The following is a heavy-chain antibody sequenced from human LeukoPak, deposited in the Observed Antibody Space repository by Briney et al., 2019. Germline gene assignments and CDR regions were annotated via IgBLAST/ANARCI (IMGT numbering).Heavy chain of an antibody. CDR2: ISYDGSNK. CDR1: GFTFSSYG. CDR3: ANVISNGYNSHY. D-gene: IGHD5-24*01. V-gene: IGHV3-30*18. J-gene: IGHJ4*02. Sequence: GKSLRLSCAASGFTFSSYGMHWVRQAPGKGLKWVAVISYDGSNKYYADSVKGRFTISRDNSKNTLYLQMNSLRVEDTAVYYCANVISNGYNSHYWGKGTLVTVSS.